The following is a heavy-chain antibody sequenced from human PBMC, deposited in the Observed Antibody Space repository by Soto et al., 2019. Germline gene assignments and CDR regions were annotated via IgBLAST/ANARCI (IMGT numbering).Heavy chain of an antibody. D-gene: IGHD4-17*01. CDR1: GFTFSSYA. Sequence: QVQLVESGGGVVQPGRSLRLSCAASGFTFSSYAMHWVRQAPGKGLEWVAVISYDGSNKYYADSVKGRFTISRDNSKNTLYLQMNSLRADDTAVYYCARESLIYGGNSGACDIWGQGTMVTVSS. V-gene: IGHV3-30-3*01. CDR2: ISYDGSNK. J-gene: IGHJ3*02. CDR3: ARESLIYGGNSGACDI.